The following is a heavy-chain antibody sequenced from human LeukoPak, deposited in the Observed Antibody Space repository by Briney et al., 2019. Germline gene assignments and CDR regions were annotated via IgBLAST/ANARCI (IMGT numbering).Heavy chain of an antibody. CDR1: GFTFCSYA. CDR3: AKDSGTYYKAFDY. Sequence: GGSLRLSCAASGFTFCSYAMTWGRQAPGRGLEWVSAISATGTSTYYADSVKGRLTISRDNSNNTLYLQMNSLRAEDTAVYSCAKDSGTYYKAFDYWRQGTLVTVPS. V-gene: IGHV3-23*01. CDR2: ISATGTST. J-gene: IGHJ4*02. D-gene: IGHD1-26*01.